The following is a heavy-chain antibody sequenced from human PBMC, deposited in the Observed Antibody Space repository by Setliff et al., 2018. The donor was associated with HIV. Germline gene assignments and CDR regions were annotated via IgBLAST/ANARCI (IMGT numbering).Heavy chain of an antibody. Sequence: ASVKVSCKASGYTFTSYGISWVRQAPGQRLEWMGWINVGSGKTQYSQEFQGRVTITRDTSATTAYMELSSLRSEDTAVYYCATRIIAAAGYYWGQGTLVTVSS. CDR2: INVGSGKT. CDR1: GYTFTSYG. J-gene: IGHJ4*02. CDR3: ATRIIAAAGYY. V-gene: IGHV1-3*03. D-gene: IGHD6-13*01.